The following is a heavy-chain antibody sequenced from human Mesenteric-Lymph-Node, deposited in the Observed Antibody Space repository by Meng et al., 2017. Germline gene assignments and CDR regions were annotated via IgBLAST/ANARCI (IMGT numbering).Heavy chain of an antibody. D-gene: IGHD3-16*01. Sequence: VSLVEYEGCSVKAWGSWRVSVEASGYTFSDCYMSWIRQAPGKGREWVSYISLGGSGIYYADSVKGRFTISRDNSKNTLYLQMNSLRAEDTAVYYCARDTSDYWGQGTLVTVSS. CDR1: GYTFSDCY. V-gene: IGHV3-11*04. J-gene: IGHJ4*02. CDR3: ARDTSDY. CDR2: ISLGGSGI.